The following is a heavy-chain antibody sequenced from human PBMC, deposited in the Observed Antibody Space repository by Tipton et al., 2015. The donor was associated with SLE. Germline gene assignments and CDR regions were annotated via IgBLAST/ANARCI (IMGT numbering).Heavy chain of an antibody. CDR3: TRGSRTWNSGYMDV. CDR2: VYDSGIT. V-gene: IGHV4-39*07. Sequence: TLSLTCIVSGASISSRAYYWGCIRQSPGKGLEWIGSVYDSGITYYSPSVKSRVTISVDTSNNQFSLELSSVTAADTAVYYCTRGSRTWNSGYMDVWGRGTTVSVSS. J-gene: IGHJ6*03. D-gene: IGHD1-7*01. CDR1: GASISSRAYY.